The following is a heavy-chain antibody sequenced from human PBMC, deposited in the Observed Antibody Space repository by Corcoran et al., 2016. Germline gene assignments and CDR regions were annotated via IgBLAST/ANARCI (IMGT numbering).Heavy chain of an antibody. Sequence: QVQLQESGPGLVKPSETLSLTCTVSGGSISSYYWSWIRQPPGKGLEWIGYIYYSGSTNYNPSLKSRVTISVDTSKNQFSRKLSSVTAADTAVYYCARGIVGAHEGDWFDPWGQGTLVTVSS. D-gene: IGHD1-26*01. CDR1: GGSISSYY. CDR2: IYYSGST. J-gene: IGHJ5*02. V-gene: IGHV4-59*01. CDR3: ARGIVGAHEGDWFDP.